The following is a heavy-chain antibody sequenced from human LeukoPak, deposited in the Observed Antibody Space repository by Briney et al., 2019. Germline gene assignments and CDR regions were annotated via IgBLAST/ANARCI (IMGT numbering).Heavy chain of an antibody. CDR3: ARRWDDSSGCYLFDY. CDR2: IYYSGST. Sequence: SETLSLTCTVSGGSISSHYWSWIRQPPGKGLEWIGYIYYSGSTNYNPSLKSRVTISVDASKNQFSLKLSSVTAADTAVYYCARRWDDSSGCYLFDYWGQGTLVTVSS. J-gene: IGHJ4*02. D-gene: IGHD3-22*01. CDR1: GGSISSHY. V-gene: IGHV4-59*11.